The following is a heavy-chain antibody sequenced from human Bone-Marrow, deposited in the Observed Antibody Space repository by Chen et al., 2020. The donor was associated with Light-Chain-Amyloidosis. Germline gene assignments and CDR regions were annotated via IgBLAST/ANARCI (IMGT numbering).Heavy chain of an antibody. D-gene: IGHD5-12*01. CDR3: ARRRDGYNFDY. Sequence: EVQLEQSGPEVKKHGESLKISCKGSGYTFPNYWIGWVRQMPGKGLEWMGVIYPAYSDARYSPSFEVQVTISADKSITTAYLQWRSLKASDTAMYYCARRRDGYNFDYWGQGTLVTVSS. CDR1: GYTFPNYW. CDR2: IYPAYSDA. V-gene: IGHV5-51*01. J-gene: IGHJ4*02.